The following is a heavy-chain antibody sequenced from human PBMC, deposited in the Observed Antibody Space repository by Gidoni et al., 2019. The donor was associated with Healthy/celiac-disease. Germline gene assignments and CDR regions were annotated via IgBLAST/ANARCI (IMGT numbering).Heavy chain of an antibody. V-gene: IGHV4-59*08. Sequence: QVQLQEAGPGLVKPSETLSLTCTVSGGPISSYYWSWIRQPPGKGLEWIGYIYYRGSTNYNPSLKSRVTISVDTSKNQVSLKLSSVTAADTAVYYCARRGYSSSHDAFDIWGQGTMVTVSS. CDR3: ARRGYSSSHDAFDI. CDR2: IYYRGST. J-gene: IGHJ3*02. CDR1: GGPISSYY. D-gene: IGHD6-13*01.